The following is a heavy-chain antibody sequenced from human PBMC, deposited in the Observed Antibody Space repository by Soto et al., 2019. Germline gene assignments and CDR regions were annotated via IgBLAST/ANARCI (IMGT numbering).Heavy chain of an antibody. Sequence: QVQLVQSGAEVKKPGASVKVSCKASGYTFTGYYMHWVRQAPGQGLEWMGWINPNSGGTNYAQKFQDRVTMTRETTISTADMCQSKLTYVATAVYYCARVPPAGSGSYPSNWFDPWGQGTLVNVSS. CDR3: ARVPPAGSGSYPSNWFDP. V-gene: IGHV1-2*02. J-gene: IGHJ5*02. CDR1: GYTFTGYY. CDR2: INPNSGGT. D-gene: IGHD3-10*01.